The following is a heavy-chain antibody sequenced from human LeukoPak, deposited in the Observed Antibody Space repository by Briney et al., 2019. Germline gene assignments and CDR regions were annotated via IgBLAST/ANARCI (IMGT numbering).Heavy chain of an antibody. V-gene: IGHV3-30*04. D-gene: IGHD2-15*01. CDR3: AKRDSYSGAFDY. J-gene: IGHJ4*02. Sequence: GRSLRLSCAASGFTFSSYAMHWVRQAPGKGLEWVAVISYDGSNKYYADSVKGRFTISRDNSKNTLYLQMNSLRADDTAVYYCAKRDSYSGAFDYWGQGTLITVSS. CDR2: ISYDGSNK. CDR1: GFTFSSYA.